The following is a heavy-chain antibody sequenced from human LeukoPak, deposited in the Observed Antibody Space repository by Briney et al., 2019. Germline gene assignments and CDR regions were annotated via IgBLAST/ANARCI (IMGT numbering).Heavy chain of an antibody. CDR3: ARGLTMVRGVKYYYYYYMDV. V-gene: IGHV4-4*07. D-gene: IGHD3-10*01. Sequence: PSETLSLTCTVSGGSISSYYWSWIRQPAGKGLEWIGRIYTSGSTNYNPSLKSRVTMSVDTSKNQFSLKLSSVTAADTAVYYCARGLTMVRGVKYYYYYYMDVWGKGTTVTISS. CDR1: GGSISSYY. J-gene: IGHJ6*03. CDR2: IYTSGST.